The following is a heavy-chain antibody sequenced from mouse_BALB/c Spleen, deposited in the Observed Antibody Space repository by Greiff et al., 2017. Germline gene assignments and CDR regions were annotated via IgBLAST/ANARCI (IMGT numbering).Heavy chain of an antibody. CDR1: GFNIKDYY. V-gene: IGHV14-4*02. Sequence: EVQLQQSGAELVRSGASVKLSCTASGFNIKDYYMHWVKQRPEQGLEWIGWIDPENGDTEYAPKFQGKATMTADTSSNTAYLQLSNLTSEDTAVYDCSRTTGYAMDYWGQGTSVTVSS. D-gene: IGHD1-1*01. CDR3: SRTTGYAMDY. CDR2: IDPENGDT. J-gene: IGHJ4*01.